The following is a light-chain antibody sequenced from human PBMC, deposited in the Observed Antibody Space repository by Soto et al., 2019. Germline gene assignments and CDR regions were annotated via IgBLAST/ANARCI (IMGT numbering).Light chain of an antibody. J-gene: IGKJ1*01. Sequence: DIQMTQSPSTLSASVGDRVTITCRASQSISTWLAWYQQKPGKAPKLLIYKASTLKSGVPSRFSGSGSGTELTLTISSLQPDDFETYYCQHYNSYSEAFGQGTKVDIK. CDR2: KAS. CDR3: QHYNSYSEA. V-gene: IGKV1-5*03. CDR1: QSISTW.